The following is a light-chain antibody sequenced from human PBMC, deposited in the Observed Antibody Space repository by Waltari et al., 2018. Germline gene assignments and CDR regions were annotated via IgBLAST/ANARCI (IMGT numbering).Light chain of an antibody. J-gene: IGKJ1*01. CDR3: QQSYSTPRT. CDR1: QYISNY. CDR2: DSS. V-gene: IGKV1-39*01. Sequence: DIQMTQSQSSVSASVGDNVTITCRASQYISNYLNWYQQIPGKAPKVLIYDSSSLQSGVPSRFSGSRSGTDFTLTISSLQVDDFATYYCQQSYSTPRTFGQGTKVEMK.